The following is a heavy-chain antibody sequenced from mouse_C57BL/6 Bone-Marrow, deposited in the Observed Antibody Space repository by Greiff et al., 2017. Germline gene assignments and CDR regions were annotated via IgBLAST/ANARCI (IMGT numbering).Heavy chain of an antibody. Sequence: VQLQQSGAALVKPGASVKFSCTASGFNIKDYSMHWVTQRPEQGLEWIGRIVTEVGETTYAPTFQGKATITADTTSNTAYLQISSLTSEDTAGYYCNYGSRTYWGQGTMVTVSA. CDR3: NYGSRTY. CDR2: IVTEVGET. CDR1: GFNIKDYS. V-gene: IGHV14-2*01. J-gene: IGHJ3*01. D-gene: IGHD1-1*01.